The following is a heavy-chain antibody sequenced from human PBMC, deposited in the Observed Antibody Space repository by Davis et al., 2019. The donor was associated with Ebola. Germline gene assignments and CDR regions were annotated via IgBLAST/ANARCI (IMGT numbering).Heavy chain of an antibody. V-gene: IGHV3-64D*06. D-gene: IGHD6-13*01. CDR2: ISSNGGST. J-gene: IGHJ4*02. Sequence: PGGSLRLSCSASGFTFSSYAMHWVRQAPGKGLEYVSAISSNGGSTYYADSVKGRFTISRDNSKNTLYLQMSSLRAEDTAVYYCVKVGSSSWWRYFDYWGQGTLVTVSS. CDR1: GFTFSSYA. CDR3: VKVGSSSWWRYFDY.